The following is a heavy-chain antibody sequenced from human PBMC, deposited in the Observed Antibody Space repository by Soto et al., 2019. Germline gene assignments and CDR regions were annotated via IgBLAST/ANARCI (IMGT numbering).Heavy chain of an antibody. V-gene: IGHV3-30-3*01. CDR3: ARDRSKQQLACYFDY. CDR2: ISYDGSNK. D-gene: IGHD6-13*01. CDR1: GFTFSSYA. J-gene: IGHJ4*02. Sequence: QVQLVESGGGVVQPGRSLRLSCAASGFTFSSYAMHWVRQAPGKGLEWVAVISYDGSNKYYADSVKGRFTISRDNSKNPLYLQMNSLRAEDTAVYYCARDRSKQQLACYFDYWGQGTLVTVSS.